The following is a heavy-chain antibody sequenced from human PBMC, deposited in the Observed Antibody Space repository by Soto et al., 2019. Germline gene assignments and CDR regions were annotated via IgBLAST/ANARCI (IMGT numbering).Heavy chain of an antibody. D-gene: IGHD2-21*02. CDR3: ARDRFFLAYCGGDCYSPLGY. CDR1: GFTFRSYS. V-gene: IGHV3-48*02. CDR2: ISSSSSTI. J-gene: IGHJ4*02. Sequence: PGGSLRLSCAASGFTFRSYSMNWVRQAPGKGLEWVSYISSSSSTIYYADSVKGRFTISRDNAKNSLCLQMNSLRDEDTAVYYCARDRFFLAYCGGDCYSPLGYWGQGTLVTVSS.